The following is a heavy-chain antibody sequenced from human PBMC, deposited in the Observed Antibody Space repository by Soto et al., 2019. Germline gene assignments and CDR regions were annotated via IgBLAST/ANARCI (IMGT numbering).Heavy chain of an antibody. Sequence: PGGSLRLSCAASGFTFSRYWMHWVRQTPGKGLMWVSRINNDGSGTADADSVKGRFTISRDNAKNMLYLQLNSLRAEDTAVYYCERGVPPGLFAYWARGSPDP. CDR3: ERGVPPGLFAYWARGSPDP. V-gene: IGHV3-74*01. CDR2: INNDGSGT. D-gene: IGHD3-16*01. CDR1: GFTFSRYW. J-gene: IGHJ5*02.